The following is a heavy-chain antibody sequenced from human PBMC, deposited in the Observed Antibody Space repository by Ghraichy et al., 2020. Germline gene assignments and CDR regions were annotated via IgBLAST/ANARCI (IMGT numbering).Heavy chain of an antibody. Sequence: ASVKVSCKASGFTFSTYGLSWVRQAPGQGLDWMGWISGNNGNTSYAQKFQGRLTMTTDTGTSTAYMELRSLRFDDTAMYYCVRWSRGLKGWGRGPQPDYWGQGTLVTVSA. CDR1: GFTFSTYG. CDR2: ISGNNGNT. D-gene: IGHD3-16*01. V-gene: IGHV1-18*01. CDR3: VRWSRGLKGWGRGPQPDY. J-gene: IGHJ4*02.